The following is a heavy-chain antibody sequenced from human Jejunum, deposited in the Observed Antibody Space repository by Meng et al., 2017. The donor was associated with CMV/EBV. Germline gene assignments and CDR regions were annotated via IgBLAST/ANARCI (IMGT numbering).Heavy chain of an antibody. CDR2: IRYDGTEK. D-gene: IGHD3-3*02. V-gene: IGHV3-30*02. Sequence: AASGFTFSDYGMHWVRQAPGKRLEWVTFIRYDGTEKYYADSVKGRFANSRDNSKNTVYLQMNSLRAEDTGVFYCAAHFWSGAFHIWGQGTTVTVSS. J-gene: IGHJ3*02. CDR1: GFTFSDYG. CDR3: AAHFWSGAFHI.